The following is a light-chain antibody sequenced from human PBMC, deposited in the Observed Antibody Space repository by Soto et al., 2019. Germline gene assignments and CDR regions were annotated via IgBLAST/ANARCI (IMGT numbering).Light chain of an antibody. J-gene: IGLJ3*02. CDR1: SGHSSYA. Sequence: QSVLTQSPSASASLGASVKLTCTLSSGHSSYAIAWHQQQPEKGPRYLMKLNSDGSHSKGDGIPDRFSGSSSGAERYLTISSLQSEDEADYYCQTWGTGPLWMFGGGTKLTVL. CDR3: QTWGTGPLWM. CDR2: LNSDGSH. V-gene: IGLV4-69*01.